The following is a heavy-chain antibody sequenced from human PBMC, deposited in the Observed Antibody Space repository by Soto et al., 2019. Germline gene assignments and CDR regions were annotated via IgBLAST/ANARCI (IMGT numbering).Heavy chain of an antibody. CDR3: TRAAWFPYLSFH. V-gene: IGHV3-48*03. CDR2: ISSSGSTA. CDR1: GFTFSRFE. Sequence: SRRLSCAACGFTFSRFELHWVRQAPGKGLEWISYISSSGSTAYYASSVEGRFTISRDNANNSVYLQMDSLRAEDTALYYCTRAAWFPYLSFHWGQGALVTVSS. D-gene: IGHD3-10*01. J-gene: IGHJ4*02.